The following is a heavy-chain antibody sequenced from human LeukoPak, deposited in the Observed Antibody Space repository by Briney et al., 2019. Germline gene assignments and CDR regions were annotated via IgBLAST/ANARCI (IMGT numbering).Heavy chain of an antibody. V-gene: IGHV4-59*11. CDR1: GGSISSHY. CDR2: IYYSGST. CDR3: ARRVISSRYSHFDY. D-gene: IGHD6-13*01. J-gene: IGHJ4*02. Sequence: PSETLSLTCTVSGGSISSHYWSWIRQPPGKGLEWIGYIYYSGSTNYNPSLKSRVTISVDTSKNQFSLKLSSVTAADTAVYYRARRVISSRYSHFDYWGQGTLVTVSS.